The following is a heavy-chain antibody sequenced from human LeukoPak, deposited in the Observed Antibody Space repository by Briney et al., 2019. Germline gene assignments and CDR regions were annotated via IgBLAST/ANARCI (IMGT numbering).Heavy chain of an antibody. Sequence: QAGGSLRLSCAASGFTFSNFWMHWVRQAPGKGLVCVALIYGDGSFTRYADSVKGRFTISRDNAKNSLYLQMNSLRAEDTALYHCARGGISSSSIPYFDYWGQGTLVTVSS. J-gene: IGHJ4*02. CDR1: GFTFSNFW. V-gene: IGHV3-74*01. CDR3: ARGGISSSSIPYFDY. D-gene: IGHD6-6*01. CDR2: IYGDGSFT.